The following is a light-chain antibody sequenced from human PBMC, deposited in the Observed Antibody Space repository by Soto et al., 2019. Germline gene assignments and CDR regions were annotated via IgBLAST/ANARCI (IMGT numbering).Light chain of an antibody. CDR3: QQYSDSPLT. CDR2: GAS. J-gene: IGKJ4*01. Sequence: EIVLTQSPGTLSLSPGERATLSCRASQTVRTNYLAGFQHKPGQAPRLLIYGASSRATGIPDRFSGSGAGTDFTLTINRLEPEDFAVYFCQQYSDSPLTFGGGTKVEIK. CDR1: QTVRTNY. V-gene: IGKV3-20*01.